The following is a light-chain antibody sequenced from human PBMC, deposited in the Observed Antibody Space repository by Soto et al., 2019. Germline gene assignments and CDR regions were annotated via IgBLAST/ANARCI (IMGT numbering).Light chain of an antibody. CDR3: QQYGSSPMYT. Sequence: EVVLTQSPGTLSLFPGERATLSCRASQSVSNNYVAWYQQRPGQAPRLLIYGASFRATGIPDRFSGSGSGTDFSLTVSRLEPEDFAVYYCQQYGSSPMYTFGQGTRLEIK. J-gene: IGKJ2*01. V-gene: IGKV3-20*01. CDR2: GAS. CDR1: QSVSNNY.